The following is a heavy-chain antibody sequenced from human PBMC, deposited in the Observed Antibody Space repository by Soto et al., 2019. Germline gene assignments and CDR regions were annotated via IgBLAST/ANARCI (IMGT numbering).Heavy chain of an antibody. CDR2: IYYSGDT. V-gene: IGHV4-39*01. J-gene: IGHJ6*02. Sequence: SETLCLTCTVSGGSISSDSFYWAWIRQPPGKGLEWIGIIYYSGDTYYNPSLAGRLTMSVDTSNQFSLTLRSVTAADTALYYCARNQPQRYCSGGTCRPAYGMDVWGQGTTVTVSS. D-gene: IGHD2-15*01. CDR3: ARNQPQRYCSGGTCRPAYGMDV. CDR1: GGSISSDSFY.